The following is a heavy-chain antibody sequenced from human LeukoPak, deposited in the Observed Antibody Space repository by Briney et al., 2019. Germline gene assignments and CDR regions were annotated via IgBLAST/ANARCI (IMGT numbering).Heavy chain of an antibody. CDR2: IYYSGST. Sequence: PSETLSLTCTVSGGSISSSSYYWGWIRQPPGKGLEWIGSIYYSGSTYYNPSLKSRVTISVDTSKNQFSLKLSSVTAADTAVYYCARGLGNHWYFDLWGRGTLVTVSS. J-gene: IGHJ2*01. D-gene: IGHD1-14*01. CDR1: GGSISSSSYY. V-gene: IGHV4-39*07. CDR3: ARGLGNHWYFDL.